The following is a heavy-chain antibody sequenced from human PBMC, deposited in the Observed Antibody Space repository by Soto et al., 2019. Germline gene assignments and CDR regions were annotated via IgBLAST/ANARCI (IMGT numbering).Heavy chain of an antibody. CDR3: ANMERTYGMDV. Sequence: PGGSLRLSCAASGFTFSSYGMHWVRQAPGKGLEWVAVISYDGSNKYYADSVKGRFTISRDNSKNTLYLQMNSLRDEDTAVYYCANMERTYGMDVWGQGTTVTVSS. D-gene: IGHD1-1*01. V-gene: IGHV3-30*18. J-gene: IGHJ6*02. CDR1: GFTFSSYG. CDR2: ISYDGSNK.